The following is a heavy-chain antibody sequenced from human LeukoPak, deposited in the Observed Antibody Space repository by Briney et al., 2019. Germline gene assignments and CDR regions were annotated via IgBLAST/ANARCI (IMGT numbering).Heavy chain of an antibody. CDR3: VRDRGLGYFDP. J-gene: IGHJ5*02. Sequence: GGSLRLSCAASGFTFSSYAMSWARQAPGRGLEWVSYISGTGSTNYADSVRGRFTNSRDNADNSVYLQMDSLRAEDTAVYYCVRDRGLGYFDPWGQGTLVTVSS. V-gene: IGHV3-48*04. D-gene: IGHD3-10*01. CDR2: ISGTGST. CDR1: GFTFSSYA.